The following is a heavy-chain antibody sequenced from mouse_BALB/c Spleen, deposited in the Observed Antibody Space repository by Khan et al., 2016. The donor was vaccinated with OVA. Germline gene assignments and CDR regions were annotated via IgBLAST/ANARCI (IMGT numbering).Heavy chain of an antibody. J-gene: IGHJ4*01. CDR2: INTHSGVP. CDR3: ARGGAAYYRNDGGAMDY. Sequence: QIQLVQSGPELKKPGETVRISCKASGYTFTNAGMQWVQKMPGKGLKWIGWINTHSGVPKYAEDFQGRFALSLETSASTVYLQLTNLKNEDTATYFCARGGAAYYRNDGGAMDYWGQGTSVTVSS. D-gene: IGHD2-14*01. CDR1: GYTFTNAG. V-gene: IGHV9-4*02.